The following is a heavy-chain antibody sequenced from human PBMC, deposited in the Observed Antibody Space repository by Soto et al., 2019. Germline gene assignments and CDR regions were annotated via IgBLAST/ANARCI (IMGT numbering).Heavy chain of an antibody. CDR2: IINSGGST. V-gene: IGHV3-23*01. J-gene: IGHJ3*02. CDR1: WVTGSSNY. Sequence: PGRSLRLSYAASWVTGSSNYMSCISQAAGKGLQGVSAIINSGGSTYYIDSVKGRFTLSRDNSKNTLYLQMNSLRAEDTAVYYCAKDWPSIWGQGLMVTVSS. CDR3: AKDWPSI.